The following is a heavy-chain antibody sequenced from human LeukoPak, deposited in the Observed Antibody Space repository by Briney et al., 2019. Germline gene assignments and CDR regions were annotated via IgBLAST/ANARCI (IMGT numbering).Heavy chain of an antibody. Sequence: ASVKVSCKASGYTFTGYYMHWVRQAPGQGLEWMGWINPNSGGTNYAQKFQGRVTMTRDTSISTAYMELSRLRSDDTAVYYCARGPIVVPAAIHYYYYYMDVWGKGTTVTVSS. D-gene: IGHD2-2*02. CDR2: INPNSGGT. CDR3: ARGPIVVPAAIHYYYYYMDV. J-gene: IGHJ6*03. V-gene: IGHV1-2*02. CDR1: GYTFTGYY.